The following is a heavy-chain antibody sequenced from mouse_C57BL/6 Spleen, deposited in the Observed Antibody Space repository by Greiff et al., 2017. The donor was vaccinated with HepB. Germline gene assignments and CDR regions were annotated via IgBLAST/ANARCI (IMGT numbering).Heavy chain of an antibody. Sequence: QVQLKESGPELVKPGASVKISCKASGYTFTDYYINWVKQRPGQGLEWIGWIFPGSGSTYYNEKFKGKATLTVDKSSSTAYMLLSSLTSEDSAVYFCARKGTTVVATGYFDYWGQGTTLTVSS. CDR2: IFPGSGST. CDR3: ARKGTTVVATGYFDY. CDR1: GYTFTDYY. V-gene: IGHV1-75*01. J-gene: IGHJ2*01. D-gene: IGHD1-1*01.